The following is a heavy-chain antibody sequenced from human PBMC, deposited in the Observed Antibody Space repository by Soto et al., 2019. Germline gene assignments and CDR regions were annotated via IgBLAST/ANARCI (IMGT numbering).Heavy chain of an antibody. V-gene: IGHV4-39*01. CDR3: ASMSITIFGVISYWYFDL. J-gene: IGHJ2*01. CDR2: IYYSGST. Sequence: QLQLQESGPGLVKPSETLSLTCTVSGGSISSSSYYWGWIRQPPGKGLEWIGSIYYSGSTYYNPSLKSRVTIAVDTSKNQFSLKLRSVTAADTAVYYCASMSITIFGVISYWYFDLWGRGTLVTVSS. D-gene: IGHD3-3*01. CDR1: GGSISSSSYY.